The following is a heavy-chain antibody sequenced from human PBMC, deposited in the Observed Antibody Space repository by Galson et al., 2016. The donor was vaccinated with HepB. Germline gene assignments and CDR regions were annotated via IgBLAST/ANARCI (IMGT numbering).Heavy chain of an antibody. CDR3: ARDSSSWSTPLWFDP. Sequence: SLRLSCAASGFTFSSYSMNWVRQAPGKGLEWVSYISSGRDTTYYADSVKGQFTISRDNPKNSLYLQMNSLRDEDTAVYYCARDSSSWSTPLWFDPWGQGTLVTVSS. CDR2: ISSGRDTT. V-gene: IGHV3-48*02. J-gene: IGHJ5*02. D-gene: IGHD6-13*01. CDR1: GFTFSSYS.